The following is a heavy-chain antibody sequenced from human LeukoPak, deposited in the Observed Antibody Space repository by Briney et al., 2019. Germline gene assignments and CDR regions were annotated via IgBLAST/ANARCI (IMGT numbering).Heavy chain of an antibody. CDR2: IYHSGST. V-gene: IGHV4-30-2*01. CDR3: ARTRRSGSYYYYYYGMDV. D-gene: IGHD3-10*01. CDR1: GGSISSGGYS. Sequence: SQTLSLTCAVSGGSISSGGYSWSWIRQPPGKGLEWIGYIYHSGSTYYNPSLKSRVTISVDTSKNQFSLKLSSVTAADTAVYYCARTRRSGSYYYYYYGMDVWGQGTTVTVSS. J-gene: IGHJ6*02.